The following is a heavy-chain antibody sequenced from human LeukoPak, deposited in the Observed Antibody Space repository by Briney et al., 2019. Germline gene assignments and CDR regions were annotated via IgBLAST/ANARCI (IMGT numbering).Heavy chain of an antibody. V-gene: IGHV4-39*01. J-gene: IGHJ4*02. Sequence: SETLSLTCTVSGDSISSSSYYWGWIRQPPGKGLEWIGSIHYTGTTYYNPSLKSRVTISVDTSKNQFSLKLSSVTAADTAVYYCAYGLAAAGLYWGQGTLVTVSS. CDR2: IHYTGTT. CDR3: AYGLAAAGLY. D-gene: IGHD6-13*01. CDR1: GDSISSSSYY.